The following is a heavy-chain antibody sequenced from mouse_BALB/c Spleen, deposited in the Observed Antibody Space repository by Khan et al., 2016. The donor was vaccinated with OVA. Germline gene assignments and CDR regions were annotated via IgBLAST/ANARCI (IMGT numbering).Heavy chain of an antibody. CDR1: GYTFTSYW. V-gene: IGHV1-69*02. D-gene: IGHD1-1*01. J-gene: IGHJ4*01. CDR2: IYPSDSYT. CDR3: TRHGSSYDAMDY. Sequence: QVQLQQSGAELVRPGASVKLSCKASGYTFTSYWINWVKQRPGQGLEWIGNIYPSDSYTVYNPKFKDKATLTVDKSSSAAYMQLSSPTSEDSAVYYCTRHGSSYDAMDYWGQGTSVTVSA.